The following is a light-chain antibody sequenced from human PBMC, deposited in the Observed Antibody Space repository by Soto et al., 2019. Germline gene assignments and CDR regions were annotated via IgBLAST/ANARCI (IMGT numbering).Light chain of an antibody. CDR1: QSVSSSY. Sequence: EIVLTQSPGTLSLSPGERATLSCRASQSVSSSYLAWYQQKPGQAPRLLIYGASSRATGIPDRFSGSGSGTDFTLTISRLEPEDFEVYYCQQYGSSPPVTFGGGTKVEIK. CDR2: GAS. V-gene: IGKV3-20*01. CDR3: QQYGSSPPVT. J-gene: IGKJ4*01.